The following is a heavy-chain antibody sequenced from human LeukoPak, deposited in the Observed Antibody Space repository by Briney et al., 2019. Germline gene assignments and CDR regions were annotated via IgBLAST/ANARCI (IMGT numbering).Heavy chain of an antibody. J-gene: IGHJ4*02. V-gene: IGHV4-34*01. D-gene: IGHD4-11*01. CDR1: GGSFSGYY. Sequence: SETLSLTCAVYGGSFSGYYWSLIRQPPGKGLEWIGEINHSGSTNYNPSLKSRVTISVDTSKNQFSLKLSSVTAADTAVYYCARGFNYSNYVDFDYWGQGTLVTVSS. CDR2: INHSGST. CDR3: ARGFNYSNYVDFDY.